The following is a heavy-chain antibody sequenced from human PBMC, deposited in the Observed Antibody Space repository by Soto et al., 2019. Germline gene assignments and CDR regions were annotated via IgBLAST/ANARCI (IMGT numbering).Heavy chain of an antibody. CDR2: INPNSGGT. D-gene: IGHD2-15*01. CDR3: ARGDIVVVVAATRTDKTDGMDV. Sequence: ASVKVSCKASGYTFTGYYMHWVRQAPGQGLEWMGWINPNSGGTNYAQKFQGWVTMTRDTSISTAYMELSRLRSDDTAVYYCARGDIVVVVAATRTDKTDGMDVWGQGTTVTVSS. J-gene: IGHJ6*02. CDR1: GYTFTGYY. V-gene: IGHV1-2*04.